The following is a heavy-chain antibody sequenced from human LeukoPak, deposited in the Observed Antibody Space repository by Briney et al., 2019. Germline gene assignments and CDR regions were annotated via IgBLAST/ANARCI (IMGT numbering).Heavy chain of an antibody. Sequence: ASVKVSCAASGYTFTGYYMHWVRQAPGQGLEWMGWINPNSGGTNYAQKFQGRVTMTTDTSISTAYMEFTSLTFDDTGVYYCARAVGVVGAAWRDLDYWGQGTLVTVSS. CDR1: GYTFTGYY. CDR2: INPNSGGT. D-gene: IGHD2-15*01. V-gene: IGHV1-2*02. CDR3: ARAVGVVGAAWRDLDY. J-gene: IGHJ4*02.